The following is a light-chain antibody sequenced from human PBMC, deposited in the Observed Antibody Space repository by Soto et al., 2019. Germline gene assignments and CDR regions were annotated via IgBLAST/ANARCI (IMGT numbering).Light chain of an antibody. CDR1: QSVSSSY. J-gene: IGKJ5*01. V-gene: IGKV3-20*01. Sequence: EIVLTQSPGTLSLSPGERATLSCRASQSVSSSYLAWYQQKPGQAPRLLIYGASSRATGIPDRFSGSGSGTDFTLTISRLEPEDFAVYYCQQYCSSPITFGQGTRLEMK. CDR3: QQYCSSPIT. CDR2: GAS.